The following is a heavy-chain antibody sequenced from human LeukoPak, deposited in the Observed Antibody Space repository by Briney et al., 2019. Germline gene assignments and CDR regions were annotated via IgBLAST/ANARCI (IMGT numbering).Heavy chain of an antibody. V-gene: IGHV3-7*01. J-gene: IGHJ6*02. CDR3: ARAMDV. CDR1: GFTFSNYW. CDR2: MKEDGSGK. Sequence: PGGSLRLSCAASGFTFSNYWMTWVRQAPGKGLEWVANMKEDGSGKYYVDSVKGRFTISRDNAKNSLYLQMDSLRAEDTAVYYCARAMDVWGQGTTVTVSS.